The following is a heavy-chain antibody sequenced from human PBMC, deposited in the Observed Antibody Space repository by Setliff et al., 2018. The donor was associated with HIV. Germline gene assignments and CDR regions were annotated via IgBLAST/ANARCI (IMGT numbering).Heavy chain of an antibody. V-gene: IGHV4-39*01. CDR1: GGSISSSSYY. D-gene: IGHD3-3*01. CDR2: IYYSGRT. CDR3: ARLREGYNFWSGYSYYYYYMDV. J-gene: IGHJ6*03. Sequence: SETLSLTCTVSGGSISSSSYYWGWIRQPPGKGLEWIGSIYYSGRTYYNPSLKSRVTISVDTSKKQFSLKLSSVTAADTAVYYCARLREGYNFWSGYSYYYYYMDVWGKGTTVT.